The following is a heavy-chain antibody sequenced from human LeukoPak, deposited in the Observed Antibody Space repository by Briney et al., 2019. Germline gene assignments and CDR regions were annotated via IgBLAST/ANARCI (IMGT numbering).Heavy chain of an antibody. V-gene: IGHV3-7*01. CDR2: IKQDGSEK. CDR1: GFTFSSYW. Sequence: GGSLRLSCAASGFTFSSYWMSWVRQAPGKGLEWVANIKQDGSEKYYVDSVKGRFTISRDNAKNSLYLQMNSLRAEDTAVYYCARERYSSSWRHNYYYGMDVWGQGTTVTVSS. D-gene: IGHD6-13*01. J-gene: IGHJ6*02. CDR3: ARERYSSSWRHNYYYGMDV.